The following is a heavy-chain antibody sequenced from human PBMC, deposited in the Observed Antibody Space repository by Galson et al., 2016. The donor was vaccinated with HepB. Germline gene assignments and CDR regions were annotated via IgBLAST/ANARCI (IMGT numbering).Heavy chain of an antibody. V-gene: IGHV4-59*01. CDR1: GFTFNSYG. D-gene: IGHD3-9*01. CDR2: IYYSGST. J-gene: IGHJ5*01. CDR3: ARITGVALTGAGYWFDS. Sequence: LRLSCAASGFTFNSYGMIWFRQAPGKGLEWIGYIYYSGSTRYNPSLNSRVTISSDTAKNQFSLKLTSVTAADTAVYYCARITGVALTGAGYWFDSWGQGTLVTVSS.